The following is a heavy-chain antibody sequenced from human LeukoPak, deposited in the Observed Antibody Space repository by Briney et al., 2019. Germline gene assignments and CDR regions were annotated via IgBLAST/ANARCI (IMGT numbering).Heavy chain of an antibody. Sequence: PGGSLRLSCAASGFTFSSYAMSWVRQAPGKGLEWVSAISGSGGSTYYADSVKDRFTISRDNAKNTLYLQMNSLRAEDTAVYYCARDPDSSGWSSIEYWGQGTLVTVSS. CDR2: ISGSGGST. D-gene: IGHD6-19*01. J-gene: IGHJ4*02. V-gene: IGHV3-23*01. CDR1: GFTFSSYA. CDR3: ARDPDSSGWSSIEY.